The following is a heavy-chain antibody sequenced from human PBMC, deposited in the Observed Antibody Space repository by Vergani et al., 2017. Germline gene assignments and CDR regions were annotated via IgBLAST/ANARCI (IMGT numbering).Heavy chain of an antibody. D-gene: IGHD1-1*01. V-gene: IGHV4-61*02. Sequence: QVQLQESGPGLVKPSQTLSLTCTVSGGSISGSFYYWSWIRQPAGKGLEWIGRIYTSGSTTYNPSLKSRVTISVDTSKNQFSLKLNSVTAADTAVYYCAREWRGTFDPWGQGTLVTVSS. CDR2: IYTSGST. CDR3: AREWRGTFDP. CDR1: GGSISGSFYY. J-gene: IGHJ5*02.